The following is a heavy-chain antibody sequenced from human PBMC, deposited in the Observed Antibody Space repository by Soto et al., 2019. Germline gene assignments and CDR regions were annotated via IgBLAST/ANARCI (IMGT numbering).Heavy chain of an antibody. CDR1: GFTFSSYG. J-gene: IGHJ4*02. CDR2: ISYDGSNK. Sequence: PGGSLRLSCAASGFTFSSYGMHWVRQAPGKGLEWVAVISYDGSNKYYADSVKGRFTISRDNSKNTLYLQMNSLRAEDTAVYYCAKDLRYHDYVLYVFDYWGQGTLVTVSS. D-gene: IGHD4-17*01. V-gene: IGHV3-30*18. CDR3: AKDLRYHDYVLYVFDY.